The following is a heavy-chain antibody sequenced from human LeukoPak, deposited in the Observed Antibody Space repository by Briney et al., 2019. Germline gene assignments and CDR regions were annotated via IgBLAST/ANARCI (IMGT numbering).Heavy chain of an antibody. CDR3: ARDERVTTVLNYYYYYYMDV. CDR1: GGSFSGYY. CDR2: INHSGST. V-gene: IGHV4-34*01. Sequence: SETLSLTCAVYGGSFSGYYWSWIRQPPGKGLEWIGEINHSGSTNYNPSLKSRVTISVDTSKNQFSLKLSSVAAADTAVYYCARDERVTTVLNYYYYYYMDVWGKGTTVTVSS. J-gene: IGHJ6*03. D-gene: IGHD4-17*01.